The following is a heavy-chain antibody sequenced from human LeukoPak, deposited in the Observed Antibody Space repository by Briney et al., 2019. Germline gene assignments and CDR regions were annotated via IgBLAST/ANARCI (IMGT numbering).Heavy chain of an antibody. J-gene: IGHJ4*02. D-gene: IGHD6-19*01. Sequence: GESLKISCKGSGYSFTNYWIAWVRHMPGQGLEWMGIIYPGDSDTRYSPSLQGQVTISADKSISTAYLQWSSLKASDSAMYYCARRESTAWFNYWGQGTLVTVSS. CDR2: IYPGDSDT. CDR1: GYSFTNYW. CDR3: ARRESTAWFNY. V-gene: IGHV5-51*01.